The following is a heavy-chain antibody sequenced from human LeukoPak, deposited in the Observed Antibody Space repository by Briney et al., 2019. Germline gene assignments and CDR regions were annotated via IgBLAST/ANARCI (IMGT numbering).Heavy chain of an antibody. V-gene: IGHV4-59*01. J-gene: IGHJ6*03. D-gene: IGHD1-1*01. CDR3: ARVSWFPGTSYYYMDV. CDR2: IYYSGTT. Sequence: SETLSLTCTVSGGSISSYYWSWLRQPPGKGLEWIGYIYYSGTTNYNPSLKSRVTISVDTSKNQFSLKLTSVTAADTAVYYCARVSWFPGTSYYYMDVWGKGTTVTVSS. CDR1: GGSISSYY.